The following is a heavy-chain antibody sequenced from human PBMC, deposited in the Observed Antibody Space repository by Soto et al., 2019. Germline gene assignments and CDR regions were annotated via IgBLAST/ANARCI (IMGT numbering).Heavy chain of an antibody. CDR2: IYSDGST. Sequence: EVQLVESGGGLIHPGGSLRLSCAASGLTVSGNSMGWVRQAPGKGLEWVSGIYSDGSTIYADSVKGRFTIFRDNSKNTLYLQMNSLRAADTAVYPCARASSRWGSEAAYWGQGTLVTVSS. V-gene: IGHV3-53*01. D-gene: IGHD7-27*01. J-gene: IGHJ4*02. CDR1: GLTVSGNS. CDR3: ARASSRWGSEAAY.